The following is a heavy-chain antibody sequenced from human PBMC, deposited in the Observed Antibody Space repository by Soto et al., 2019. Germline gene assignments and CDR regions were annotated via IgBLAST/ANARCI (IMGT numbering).Heavy chain of an antibody. D-gene: IGHD1-26*01. CDR3: ARDLGWEGRWRGYFDY. V-gene: IGHV3-33*01. Sequence: QVQLVESGGGVVQPGRSLRLSCAASGFTFSSYGMHWVRQAPGKGLEWVAVIWYDGSNKYYADSVKGRFTISRDNSKNTLYLRMNSLRAEDTAVYYCARDLGWEGRWRGYFDYWGQGTLVTVSS. CDR1: GFTFSSYG. CDR2: IWYDGSNK. J-gene: IGHJ4*02.